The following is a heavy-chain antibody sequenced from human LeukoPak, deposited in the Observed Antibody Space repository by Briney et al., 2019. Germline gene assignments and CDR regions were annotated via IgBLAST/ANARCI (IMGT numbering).Heavy chain of an antibody. V-gene: IGHV4-34*01. Sequence: SETLSLTCAVYGGSFSGYYWSWIRQPPGKGLEWIGEINHSGSTYYNPSLKSRVTISVDTSKNQFSLKLSSVTAADTAVYYCARGAGGMAAAYPVWGKGTTVTVSS. CDR3: ARGAGGMAAAYPV. J-gene: IGHJ6*04. CDR2: INHSGST. D-gene: IGHD6-13*01. CDR1: GGSFSGYY.